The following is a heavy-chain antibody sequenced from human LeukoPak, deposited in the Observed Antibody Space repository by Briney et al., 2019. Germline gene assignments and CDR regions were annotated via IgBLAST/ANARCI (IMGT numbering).Heavy chain of an antibody. V-gene: IGHV1-46*01. Sequence: ASVKVSCKASGYTFTSYYMHWVRQAPGQGLEWMGIINPSGGSTSYAQKFQGRVTMTRDTSTSTVYMELSSLRSEDTAAYYCARVDYGGHGDYWGQGTLVTVSS. D-gene: IGHD4-23*01. J-gene: IGHJ4*02. CDR1: GYTFTSYY. CDR2: INPSGGST. CDR3: ARVDYGGHGDY.